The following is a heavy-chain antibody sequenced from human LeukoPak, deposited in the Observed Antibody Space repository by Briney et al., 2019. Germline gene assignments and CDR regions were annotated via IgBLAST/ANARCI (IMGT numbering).Heavy chain of an antibody. CDR1: GGSISSYY. Sequence: PSETLSLTCTVSGGSISSYYWSWIRQPPGKGLEWIGYIYYSGSTNYNPSLKSRVTISVDTSKNQFSLKLSSVTAADTAVYYCASSEAAAGVGAFDIWGQGTMVTVSS. V-gene: IGHV4-59*01. D-gene: IGHD6-13*01. J-gene: IGHJ3*02. CDR2: IYYSGST. CDR3: ASSEAAAGVGAFDI.